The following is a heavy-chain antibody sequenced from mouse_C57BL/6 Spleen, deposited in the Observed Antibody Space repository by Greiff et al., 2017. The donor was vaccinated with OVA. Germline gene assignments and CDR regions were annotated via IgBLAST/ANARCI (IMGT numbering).Heavy chain of an antibody. D-gene: IGHD2-3*01. Sequence: DVMLVESGGGLVKPGGSLKLSCAASGFTFSSYTMSWVRQTPEKRLEWVATISGGGGNTYYPDSVKGRFTISRDNAKNTLYLQMSSLRSEDTALYYCARHDDYWYFDVWGTGTTVTVSS. CDR3: ARHDDYWYFDV. V-gene: IGHV5-9*01. CDR2: ISGGGGNT. J-gene: IGHJ1*03. CDR1: GFTFSSYT.